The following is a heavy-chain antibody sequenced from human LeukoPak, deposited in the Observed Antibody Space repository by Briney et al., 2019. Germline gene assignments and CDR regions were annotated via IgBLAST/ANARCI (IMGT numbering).Heavy chain of an antibody. D-gene: IGHD4-17*01. CDR2: IWNDGSKK. CDR3: ARDDYGDYYIDY. Sequence: GGSLRLSCAASGFIFSSYGMHWVRQAPGKGLEWMAVIWNDGSKKYYADSVKGRFTISRDNSKNTMYLQMNSLRAEGTAVYFCARDDYGDYYIDYWGQGTLVTVSS. J-gene: IGHJ4*02. V-gene: IGHV3-33*01. CDR1: GFIFSSYG.